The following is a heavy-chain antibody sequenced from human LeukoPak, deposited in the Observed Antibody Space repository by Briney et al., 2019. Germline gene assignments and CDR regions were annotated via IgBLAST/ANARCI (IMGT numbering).Heavy chain of an antibody. J-gene: IGHJ5*02. CDR1: EFSLSSYS. CDR2: ISSSGRTV. D-gene: IGHD2-8*01. Sequence: GGSLRLSCAASEFSLSSYSMDWFRQTPGKGLEWISYISSSGRTVYYADSVEGRFTVSRDNAKNALYLETNDLRAEDSAVYYCARDINYCTPTLCHRNWFDPWGQGTLVTVSS. CDR3: ARDINYCTPTLCHRNWFDP. V-gene: IGHV3-48*01.